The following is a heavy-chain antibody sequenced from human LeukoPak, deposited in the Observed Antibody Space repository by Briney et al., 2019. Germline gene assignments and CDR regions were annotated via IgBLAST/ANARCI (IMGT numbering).Heavy chain of an antibody. V-gene: IGHV4-59*01. Sequence: PSETLSLTCTVSGGSNNSYYWRWIRQPPGKGPEWIGYIYYSGNTNYNPSLKSRVSISIDTSKNQLSLQLSSVTAADTAVYYCARDRDSSGGRDFDLWGEGTLFTVSA. CDR2: IYYSGNT. CDR1: GGSNNSYY. CDR3: ARDRDSSGGRDFDL. D-gene: IGHD3-22*01. J-gene: IGHJ2*01.